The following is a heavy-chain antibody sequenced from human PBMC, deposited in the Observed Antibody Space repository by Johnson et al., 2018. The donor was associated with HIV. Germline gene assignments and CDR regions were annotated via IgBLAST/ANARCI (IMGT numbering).Heavy chain of an antibody. CDR2: INWTGGST. V-gene: IGHV3-20*04. J-gene: IGHJ3*02. CDR1: GFTFDDYG. Sequence: VQLVESGGGVVRPGGSLRLSCAASGFTFDDYGMSWVRQAPGKGLEWVSGINWTGGSTGYADSVKGRFTISRANAKNSLYLQRNSLRAEDTAWYCCARASAGTKGNAFDIWGQGKMVTVSS. D-gene: IGHD2-8*01. CDR3: ARASAGTKGNAFDI.